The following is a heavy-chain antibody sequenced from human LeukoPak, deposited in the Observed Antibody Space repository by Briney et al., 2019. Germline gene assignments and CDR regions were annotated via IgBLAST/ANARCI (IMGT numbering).Heavy chain of an antibody. CDR1: EFIFSTYA. J-gene: IGHJ3*02. V-gene: IGHV3-23*01. CDR3: AKDRGNWNSDAFDI. D-gene: IGHD1-7*01. CDR2: ISGSGGST. Sequence: GGSLRLSCAASEFIFSTYAMSWVRQAPGKGLEWVSAISGSGGSTYYADSVKGRFTISRDNSKNALYLQMNSLRAEDTAVYYCAKDRGNWNSDAFDIWGQGTMVTVSS.